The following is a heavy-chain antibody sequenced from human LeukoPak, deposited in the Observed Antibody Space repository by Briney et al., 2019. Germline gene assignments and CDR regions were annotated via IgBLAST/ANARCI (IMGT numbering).Heavy chain of an antibody. V-gene: IGHV1-2*02. Sequence: ASVKVSCKASGYTFTGYFIHWVRQAPGQGLEWMGWINPNNGGTKYTQKFQDRVTMTRDTSISTAYMELSRLRSDDTAVYYCARDERYDSSGYPFDYWGQGTLVTVSS. J-gene: IGHJ4*02. CDR1: GYTFTGYF. CDR2: INPNNGGT. D-gene: IGHD3-22*01. CDR3: ARDERYDSSGYPFDY.